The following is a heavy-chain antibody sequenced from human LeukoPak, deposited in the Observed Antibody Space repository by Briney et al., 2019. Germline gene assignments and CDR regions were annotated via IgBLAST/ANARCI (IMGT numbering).Heavy chain of an antibody. D-gene: IGHD6-6*01. CDR3: AREVDSSSSDWFDP. CDR1: GGSISSYY. Sequence: SETLSLTFTVSGGSISSYYWSWIRQPAGKGLEWIGRMYTSGSTNYNPSLKSRVTMSVDTSKNQFSLKLSSVTAAGTAVYYCAREVDSSSSDWFDPWGQGTLVTVSS. V-gene: IGHV4-4*07. J-gene: IGHJ5*02. CDR2: MYTSGST.